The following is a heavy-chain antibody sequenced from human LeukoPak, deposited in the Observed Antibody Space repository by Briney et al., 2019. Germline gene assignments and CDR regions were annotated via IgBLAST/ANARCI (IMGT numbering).Heavy chain of an antibody. CDR1: GFTFSSYE. Sequence: PGGSLRLSCAASGFTFSSYEMNWVRQAPGKGLEWVSYISSSGSTIYYADSVKGRFTISGDNAKNSLYLQMNSLRAEDTAVYYCARDLRYSSSYAPFDYWGQGTLVTVSS. D-gene: IGHD6-13*01. CDR3: ARDLRYSSSYAPFDY. J-gene: IGHJ4*02. CDR2: ISSSGSTI. V-gene: IGHV3-48*03.